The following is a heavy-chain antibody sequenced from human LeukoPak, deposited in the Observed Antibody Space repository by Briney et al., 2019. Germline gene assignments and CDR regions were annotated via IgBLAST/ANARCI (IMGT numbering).Heavy chain of an antibody. CDR3: ARDSTHCSGGSCFLGFDP. CDR2: ISSSGSTI. Sequence: GGSLRLSCAASGFTFSSYEMNWVRRAPGKGLGRVSFISSSGSTIYYADSVEGRFTISRDNAKNSLYLQMNSLRAEDTAVYYCARDSTHCSGGSCFLGFDPWGQGTLVTVSS. D-gene: IGHD2-15*01. CDR1: GFTFSSYE. V-gene: IGHV3-48*03. J-gene: IGHJ5*02.